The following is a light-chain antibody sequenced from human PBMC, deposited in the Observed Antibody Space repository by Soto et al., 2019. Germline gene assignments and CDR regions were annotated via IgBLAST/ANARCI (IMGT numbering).Light chain of an antibody. V-gene: IGLV3-21*02. CDR2: EDS. J-gene: IGLJ1*01. Sequence: SYELTQPPSVSVAPGQTARITCGGNNIGSKSVHWYQQKPGQAPVLVVYEDSDRPSGIPERFSGSNSGNTATLTISRVEAGDEADYYCQVWDSSSDHLVFGTGTKVTVL. CDR1: NIGSKS. CDR3: QVWDSSSDHLV.